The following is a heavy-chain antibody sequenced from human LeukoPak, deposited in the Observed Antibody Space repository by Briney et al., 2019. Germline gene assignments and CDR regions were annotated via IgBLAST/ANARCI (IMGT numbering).Heavy chain of an antibody. D-gene: IGHD3-9*01. J-gene: IGHJ4*02. Sequence: GASVKVSCKASGYTFTGYYMHWVRQAPLQGLEWMGWIKPNSGGTNYAQKFQGRVTMTRDTSTSTAYMELSRLRSDDTDVYYCARELYDTLTGYYNGLDYWGQGTLVTVSS. CDR3: ARELYDTLTGYYNGLDY. CDR1: GYTFTGYY. CDR2: IKPNSGGT. V-gene: IGHV1-2*02.